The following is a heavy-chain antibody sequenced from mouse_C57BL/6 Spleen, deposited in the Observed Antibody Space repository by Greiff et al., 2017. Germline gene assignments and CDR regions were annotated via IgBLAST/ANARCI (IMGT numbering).Heavy chain of an antibody. CDR3: ARENLWYGRGYFDV. D-gene: IGHD2-1*01. V-gene: IGHV1-61*01. Sequence: QVQLQQPGAELVRPGSSVKLSCEASGYTFTSYWMDWVKQRPGQGLEWIGNIYPSDSETHYNQKFKDKATLTVDKSSSTAYMQLSSLTSEDSAVYYCARENLWYGRGYFDVWGTGTTVTVSS. CDR1: GYTFTSYW. J-gene: IGHJ1*03. CDR2: IYPSDSET.